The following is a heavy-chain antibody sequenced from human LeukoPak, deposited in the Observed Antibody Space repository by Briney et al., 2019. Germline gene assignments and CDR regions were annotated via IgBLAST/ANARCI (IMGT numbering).Heavy chain of an antibody. CDR2: MNLDSGNT. D-gene: IGHD6-13*01. Sequence: ASVNLSFKASGYTFTSYDINWVRQATAKGLEWMGWMNLDSGNTGYAQKSQGTVTMTRNTSISTPYMELSSLRSEDTAVYYCARGMRSSSWYYRATYGMDVWGQGTTVTVSS. CDR3: ARGMRSSSWYYRATYGMDV. V-gene: IGHV1-8*01. CDR1: GYTFTSYD. J-gene: IGHJ6*02.